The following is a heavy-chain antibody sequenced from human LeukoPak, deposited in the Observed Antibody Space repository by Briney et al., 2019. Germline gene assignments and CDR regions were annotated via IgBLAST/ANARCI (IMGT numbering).Heavy chain of an antibody. V-gene: IGHV1-18*01. CDR3: ARESNWAYYFDS. CDR2: ISAYNGDT. D-gene: IGHD1-1*01. Sequence: ASVSLSCKASGYTFASYGINWMRQAPGQGLEWMGWISAYNGDTNYAQNLQGRVTLTTDTSTSTAYMDLRSLRSDDTAVYYCARESNWAYYFDSWGKGPVDPVTS. J-gene: IGHJ4*02. CDR1: GYTFASYG.